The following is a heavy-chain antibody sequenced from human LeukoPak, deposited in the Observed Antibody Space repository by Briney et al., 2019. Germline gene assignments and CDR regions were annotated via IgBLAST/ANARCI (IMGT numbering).Heavy chain of an antibody. V-gene: IGHV1-18*01. CDR3: ARASGSYYDRTYYYYYYMDV. J-gene: IGHJ6*03. CDR2: ISAYNGNT. D-gene: IGHD1-26*01. Sequence: GASVKVSCKASGGTFSSYAISWVRQAPGQGLEWMGWISAYNGNTNYAQKLQGRVTMTTDTSTSTAYMELRSLRSDDTAVYYCARASGSYYDRTYYYYYYMDVWGKGTTVTVSS. CDR1: GGTFSSYA.